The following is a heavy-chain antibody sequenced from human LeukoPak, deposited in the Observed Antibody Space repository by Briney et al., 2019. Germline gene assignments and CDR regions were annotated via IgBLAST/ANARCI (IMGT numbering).Heavy chain of an antibody. CDR2: IYYSGST. V-gene: IGHV4-61*10. CDR1: GGSISSGGYY. D-gene: IGHD3-22*01. CDR3: ARGAPSGYYYCDF. J-gene: IGHJ4*02. Sequence: KPSETLSPTCTVSGGSISSGGYYWSWIRQPAGKGLEWIGYIYYSGSTNYNPSLKSRVTISVDTSKNQFSLKMNSVTAADTAVYYCARGAPSGYYYCDFWGQGTLVTVSS.